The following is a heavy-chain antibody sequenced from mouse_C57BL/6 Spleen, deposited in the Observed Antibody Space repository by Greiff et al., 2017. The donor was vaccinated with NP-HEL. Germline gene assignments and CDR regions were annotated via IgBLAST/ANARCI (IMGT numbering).Heavy chain of an antibody. CDR1: GYTFTSYW. D-gene: IGHD3-2*02. CDR2: IDPSDSYT. J-gene: IGHJ3*01. Sequence: QVQLQQSGAELVKPGASVKLSCKASGYTFTSYWMQWVKQRPGQGLEWIGEIDPSDSYTNYNQKFKGKATLTVDTSSSTAYMQLSSLTSEDSAVYYCARDSSGYGFAYWGQRTLVTVSA. CDR3: ARDSSGYGFAY. V-gene: IGHV1-50*01.